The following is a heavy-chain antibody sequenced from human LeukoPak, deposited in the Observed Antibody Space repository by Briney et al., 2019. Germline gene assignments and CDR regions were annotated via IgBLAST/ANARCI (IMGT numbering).Heavy chain of an antibody. Sequence: ASVKVSCKVSGYTLTELSMHWVRQAPGKGLERMGGFDPEDGETIYAQKFQGRVTMTEDTSTDTAYMELSSLRSEDTAVYYCATVIYCSSTSCYGVPDYWGQGTLVTVSS. V-gene: IGHV1-24*01. CDR1: GYTLTELS. D-gene: IGHD2-2*01. CDR2: FDPEDGET. CDR3: ATVIYCSSTSCYGVPDY. J-gene: IGHJ4*02.